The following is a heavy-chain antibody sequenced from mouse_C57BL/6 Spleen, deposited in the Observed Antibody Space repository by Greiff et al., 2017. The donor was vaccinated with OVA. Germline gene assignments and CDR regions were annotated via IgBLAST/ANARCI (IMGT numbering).Heavy chain of an antibody. CDR2: IHPSDSDT. D-gene: IGHD1-1*01. CDR1: GYTFTSYW. Sequence: QVQLQQPGAELVKPGASVKVSCKASGYTFTSYWMHWVKQRPGQGLEWIGRIHPSDSDTNYNQKFKGKATLTVDKSSSTAYMQLSSLTSEDSAVYYCASVITTVGGDYAMDYWGQGTSVTVSS. V-gene: IGHV1-74*01. J-gene: IGHJ4*01. CDR3: ASVITTVGGDYAMDY.